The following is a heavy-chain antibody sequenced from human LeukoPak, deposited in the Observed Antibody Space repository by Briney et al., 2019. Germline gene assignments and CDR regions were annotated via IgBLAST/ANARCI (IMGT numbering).Heavy chain of an antibody. CDR3: AKLRPYPYDAFDI. J-gene: IGHJ3*02. V-gene: IGHV3-9*03. D-gene: IGHD2-2*01. CDR1: GFTFDDYA. CDR2: ISWNSGSI. Sequence: GGSLRLSCAASGFTFDDYAMHWVRQAPGKGLEWVSGISWNSGSIGYADSVKGRFTISRDNAKNSLYLQTNSLRAEDMALYYCAKLRPYPYDAFDIWGQGTMVTVSS.